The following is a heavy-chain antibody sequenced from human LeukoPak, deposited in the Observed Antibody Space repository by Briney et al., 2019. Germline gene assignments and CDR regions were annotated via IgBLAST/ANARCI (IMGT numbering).Heavy chain of an antibody. D-gene: IGHD4-11*01. Sequence: PSETLSLTCTVSGGSISSSSYFWGWIRQPPGKGLEWIGSIYYSGSTYYNPSLKSRVTISVDTSKNQFSLKLSSVTAADTAVYYCARSREGFDYTKGGFDYWGQGTLVTVSS. CDR2: IYYSGST. V-gene: IGHV4-39*01. CDR1: GGSISSSSYF. J-gene: IGHJ4*02. CDR3: ARSREGFDYTKGGFDY.